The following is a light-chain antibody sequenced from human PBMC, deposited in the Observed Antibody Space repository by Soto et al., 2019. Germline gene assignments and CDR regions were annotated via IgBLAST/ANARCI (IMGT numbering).Light chain of an antibody. CDR2: SNN. CDR3: VAWDDSLNGYVV. Sequence: QSVLTQPPSASGTPGQRVTISCSGSSSNIGSNTVNWYQQLPGTAPKLVIYSNNQRPSGVPDRFSGSKSGTSASLAISGLQAEYEAEYYCVAWDDSLNGYVVFVGGTKLTVL. V-gene: IGLV1-44*01. CDR1: SSNIGSNT. J-gene: IGLJ2*01.